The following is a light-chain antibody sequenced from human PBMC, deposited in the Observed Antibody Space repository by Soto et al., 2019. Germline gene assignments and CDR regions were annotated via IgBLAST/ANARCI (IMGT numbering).Light chain of an antibody. CDR2: DVS. V-gene: IGLV2-14*01. CDR1: SSDVGGYNY. J-gene: IGLJ2*01. Sequence: QSALTQPASVSGSPGQSITISCTGTSSDVGGYNYVSWYQQHPGKAPKLMIYDVSNRPSGVSIRFSGSKSGNTASLTISGIQAEDEADCYCSSYTSSSTGVVFGGGTKLTVL. CDR3: SSYTSSSTGVV.